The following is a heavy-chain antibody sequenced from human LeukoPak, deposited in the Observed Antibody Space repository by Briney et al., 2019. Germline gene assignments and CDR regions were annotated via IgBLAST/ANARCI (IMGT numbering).Heavy chain of an antibody. J-gene: IGHJ4*02. CDR1: GYTFTSYA. CDR3: ARGELYYYDSSGYKSVYYFDY. CDR2: INAGNGNT. Sequence: ASVKVSCKASGYTFTSYAMHWVRQAPGQRLEWMGWINAGNGNTKYSQKFQGRVTITRDTSASTAYMELRSLRSDDTAVYYCARGELYYYDSSGYKSVYYFDYWGQGTLVTVSS. V-gene: IGHV1-3*01. D-gene: IGHD3-22*01.